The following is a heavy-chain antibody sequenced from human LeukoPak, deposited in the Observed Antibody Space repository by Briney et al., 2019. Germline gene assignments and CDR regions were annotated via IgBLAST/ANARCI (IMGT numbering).Heavy chain of an antibody. V-gene: IGHV3-11*01. CDR2: ISSSGSTI. Sequence: GVFLRLSCAASGFTFSDYYMSWIRQAPGKGLEWVSYISSSGSTIYYADSVKGRFTISRDNAKNSLYLQMNSLRAEDTAVYYCARADYGDYVDDAFDIWGQGTMVTVSS. CDR1: GFTFSDYY. CDR3: ARADYGDYVDDAFDI. J-gene: IGHJ3*02. D-gene: IGHD4-17*01.